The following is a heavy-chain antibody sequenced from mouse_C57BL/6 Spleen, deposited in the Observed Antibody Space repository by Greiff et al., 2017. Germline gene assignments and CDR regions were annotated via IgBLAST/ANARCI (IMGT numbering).Heavy chain of an antibody. Sequence: EVQRVESGGDLVKPGGSLKLSCAASGFTFSSYGMSWVRQTPDKRLEWVATISSGGSYTYYPDSVKGRFTISRDNAKNTLYLQMSSLKSEDTAMYYCARRGNLSAMDYWGQGTSVTVSS. J-gene: IGHJ4*01. CDR1: GFTFSSYG. CDR3: ARRGNLSAMDY. CDR2: ISSGGSYT. V-gene: IGHV5-6*01. D-gene: IGHD2-1*01.